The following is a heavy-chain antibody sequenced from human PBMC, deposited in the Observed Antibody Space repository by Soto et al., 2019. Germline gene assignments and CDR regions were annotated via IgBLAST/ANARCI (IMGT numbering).Heavy chain of an antibody. CDR1: GYTFTNYD. J-gene: IGHJ5*02. V-gene: IGHV1-8*01. Sequence: QVQLVQSGAEVKKPGASVKVSCKASGYTFTNYDINWVRQAPGQGLEWMGWMNPNNGNTGYAQKFQGRVTMTRNTAISTAYMELSSLSSADRCGYYCARMDLYDSWGSNWCDPWGQGTL. CDR2: MNPNNGNT. CDR3: ARMDLYDSWGSNWCDP. D-gene: IGHD3-10*01.